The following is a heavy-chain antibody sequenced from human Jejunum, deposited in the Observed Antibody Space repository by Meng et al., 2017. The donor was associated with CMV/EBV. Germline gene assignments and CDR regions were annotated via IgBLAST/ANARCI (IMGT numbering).Heavy chain of an antibody. V-gene: IGHV1-69*05. CDR3: ATAPRGDYEPYYYYGLDV. J-gene: IGHJ6*02. D-gene: IGHD4-17*01. CDR1: NSYA. Sequence: NSYAISWVRQAPGQGLEWMGEIIPIFRTTNYAQRFQSRATITTGESTSTVYMELSSLTSDDTAVYYCATAPRGDYEPYYYYGLDVWGPGTTVTVSS. CDR2: IIPIFRTT.